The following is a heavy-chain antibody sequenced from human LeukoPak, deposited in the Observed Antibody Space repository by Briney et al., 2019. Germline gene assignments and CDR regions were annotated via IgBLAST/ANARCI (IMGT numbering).Heavy chain of an antibody. CDR2: IKSKANSYAT. CDR1: GVTFSGSA. V-gene: IGHV3-73*01. Sequence: GGSLRLSCAASGVTFSGSAMHWVRQASGKGLGWVGRIKSKANSYATAYAASVKGRFTISRDDSKNTAYLQMNSLKTEDTAVYYCTSYIAAAGRTKAFDIWGQGTMVTVSS. D-gene: IGHD6-13*01. CDR3: TSYIAAAGRTKAFDI. J-gene: IGHJ3*02.